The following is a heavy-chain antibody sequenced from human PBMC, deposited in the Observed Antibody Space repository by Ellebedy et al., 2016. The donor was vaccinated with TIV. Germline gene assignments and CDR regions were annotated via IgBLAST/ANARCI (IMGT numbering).Heavy chain of an antibody. Sequence: GESLKISXAASGFTFSNYAMNWVRQAPGKGLECVSSISGSGGGTYYADSVKGRFTISRDNSKNTLYLQMNSLRAEDTAVYYCAKGAPSRVAPDGYFDYWGQGTLVTVSS. D-gene: IGHD3-3*01. CDR2: ISGSGGGT. V-gene: IGHV3-23*01. J-gene: IGHJ4*02. CDR1: GFTFSNYA. CDR3: AKGAPSRVAPDGYFDY.